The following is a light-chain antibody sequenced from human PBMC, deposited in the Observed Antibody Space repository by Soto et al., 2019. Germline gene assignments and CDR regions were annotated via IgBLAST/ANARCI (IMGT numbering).Light chain of an antibody. CDR3: LQSIELRLT. J-gene: IGKJ1*01. Sequence: DIVMTHSPLSLSVTPGQPGSISCKTSQSLLHGDGPTRLYWFLPRPGQSPQLLISQVSNRFSGVPGRFTGSRSGTDFILKISRVEAVDVGFYYCLQSIELRLTFGQRTKVHIK. CDR1: QSLLHGDGPTR. V-gene: IGKV2D-29*02. CDR2: QVS.